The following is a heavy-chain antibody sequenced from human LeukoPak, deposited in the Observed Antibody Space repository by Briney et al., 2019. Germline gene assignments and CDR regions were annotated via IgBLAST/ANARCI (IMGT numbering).Heavy chain of an antibody. D-gene: IGHD1-26*01. CDR2: INHSGST. V-gene: IGHV4-34*01. J-gene: IGHJ4*02. Sequence: SETLSLTCAVYGGSFSGYYWRWIRQPPGKVLEWIGEINHSGSTNYNPSLKSRVTISVDTSKYQFSLKLSSVTAADTAVYYCARHGGIVGATSFDYWGQGTLVTVSS. CDR1: GGSFSGYY. CDR3: ARHGGIVGATSFDY.